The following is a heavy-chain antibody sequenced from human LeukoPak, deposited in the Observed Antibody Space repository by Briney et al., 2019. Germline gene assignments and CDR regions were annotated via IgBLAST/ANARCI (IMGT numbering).Heavy chain of an antibody. V-gene: IGHV4-59*08. J-gene: IGHJ5*02. Sequence: SETLSLTCTVSGGSITGYYWSWVRQPPGKGLEWVGYIFSSGSTNYNPSLKSRVTISLDTSKSQFSLKLISVTASDTAVYYCARLTKFLTTYYPTPWGQGTLVTVSS. CDR2: IFSSGST. CDR1: GGSITGYY. D-gene: IGHD2/OR15-2a*01. CDR3: ARLTKFLTTYYPTP.